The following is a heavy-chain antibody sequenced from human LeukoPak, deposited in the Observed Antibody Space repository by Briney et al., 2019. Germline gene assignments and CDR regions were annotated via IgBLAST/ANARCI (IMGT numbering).Heavy chain of an antibody. Sequence: SETLSLTCTVSGGSINNSSYYWGWIRQPPGKGLEWIGSIYYTGSTTYNPSLKSRVTISVDTSKNQFSLKLSSVTAADTAVYYCARVGCTGGSCYRSRGAFDIWGQGTMVTVSS. CDR2: IYYTGST. J-gene: IGHJ3*02. V-gene: IGHV4-39*07. CDR1: GGSINNSSYY. D-gene: IGHD2-15*01. CDR3: ARVGCTGGSCYRSRGAFDI.